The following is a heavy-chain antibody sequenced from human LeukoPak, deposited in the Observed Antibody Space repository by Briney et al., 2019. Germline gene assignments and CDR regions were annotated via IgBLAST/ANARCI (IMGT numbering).Heavy chain of an antibody. D-gene: IGHD2-8*01. CDR2: VNTKGET. CDR1: GVSMSAFQ. CDR3: ATSNDAKIAPFDH. J-gene: IGHJ4*02. Sequence: SETLSLTCTVSGVSMSAFQWSWVRQSPEKGLEWIGCVNTKGETNYNPSLKSRVITSVDTSKSQFSLRLTSVTAADTAVYYCATSNDAKIAPFDHWGQGALVTVSS. V-gene: IGHV4-4*09.